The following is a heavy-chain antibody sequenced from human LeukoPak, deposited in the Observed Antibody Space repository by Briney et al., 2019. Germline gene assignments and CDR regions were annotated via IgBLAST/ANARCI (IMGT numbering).Heavy chain of an antibody. CDR2: ISLSATTV. J-gene: IGHJ3*01. D-gene: IGHD3-10*01. CDR1: GFTFSNYY. CDR3: VRGDYGLYAFDV. V-gene: IGHV3-11*01. Sequence: PGGSLRLSCSASGFTFSNYYMSWIRQAPGKGLEWVSYISLSATTVYYADSLKGRVTISRDNAKNSLDLQMNSLRAEDTAVYYCVRGDYGLYAFDVWGQGTMVTVSS.